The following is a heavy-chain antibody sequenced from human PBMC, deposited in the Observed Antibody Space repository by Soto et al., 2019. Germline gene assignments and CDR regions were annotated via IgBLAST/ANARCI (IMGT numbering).Heavy chain of an antibody. CDR1: GGTFSSYA. Sequence: QVQLVQSGAEVKKPGSSVKVSCKASGGTFSSYAISWVRQAPGQGPEWMGGIIPIFGTANYAQKFQGRVTITADEHTSVPDQELRSLRSEDRSVYYCARANYYDSRGPWCSQYNWFGPRGQGTLVTVSS. V-gene: IGHV1-69*01. D-gene: IGHD3-22*01. CDR3: ARANYYDSRGPWCSQYNWFGP. J-gene: IGHJ5*02. CDR2: IIPIFGTA.